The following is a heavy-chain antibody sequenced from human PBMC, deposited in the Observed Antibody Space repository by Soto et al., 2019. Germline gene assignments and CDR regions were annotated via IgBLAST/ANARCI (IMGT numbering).Heavy chain of an antibody. CDR2: ISAYNGNT. J-gene: IGHJ4*02. D-gene: IGHD3-10*01. V-gene: IGHV1-18*04. Sequence: ASVKVSCKASGYTFTSYGISWVRQAPGQGLEWMGWISAYNGNTNYAQKLQGRVTMTTDTSTSTAYMELRSLRSDDTAVYYCATRLLWFGDPEYYFDYWGQGTLVTVSS. CDR3: ATRLLWFGDPEYYFDY. CDR1: GYTFTSYG.